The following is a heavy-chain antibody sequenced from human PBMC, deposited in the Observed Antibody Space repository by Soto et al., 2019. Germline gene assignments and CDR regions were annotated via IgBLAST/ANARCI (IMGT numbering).Heavy chain of an antibody. D-gene: IGHD3-3*01. J-gene: IGHJ4*02. Sequence: SETLSLTCAVYGGSFSGYYWSWIRQPPGKGLEWIGEINHSGSTNYNPSLKSRVTISVDTPKNQFSLKLSSVTAADTAVYYCARRVTIFGVVTSTHFDYWGQGTLVTVSS. CDR2: INHSGST. CDR3: ARRVTIFGVVTSTHFDY. V-gene: IGHV4-34*01. CDR1: GGSFSGYY.